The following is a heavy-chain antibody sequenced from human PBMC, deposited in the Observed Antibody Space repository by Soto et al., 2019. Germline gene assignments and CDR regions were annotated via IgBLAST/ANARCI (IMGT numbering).Heavy chain of an antibody. Sequence: GGSLRLSCAASGFTFSSYAMSWVRQAPGRGLEWVSVISGSGDSKYYADSVKGRFTISRDNSHNTLYLQMDSLRAEDTAAYYCAKTVAARLMGFERWGQGTLVTVSS. CDR3: AKTVAARLMGFER. J-gene: IGHJ4*02. CDR1: GFTFSSYA. V-gene: IGHV3-23*01. D-gene: IGHD6-6*01. CDR2: ISGSGDSK.